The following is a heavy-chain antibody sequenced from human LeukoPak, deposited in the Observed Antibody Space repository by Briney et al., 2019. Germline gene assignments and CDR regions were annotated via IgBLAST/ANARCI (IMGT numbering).Heavy chain of an antibody. J-gene: IGHJ6*03. V-gene: IGHV3-11*04. CDR1: GFTFSDYF. CDR2: ISSSGTAI. CDR3: ARVSFTVGAFAGTLDVLRDYYYMDI. Sequence: GGSLRLSCAASGFTFSDYFMSWIRQAPGKGLEWVSYISSSGTAIYYADSVKGRFTISRDNAKNSLYLQMKTLRAEDTAVYYCARVSFTVGAFAGTLDVLRDYYYMDIWGTGTTVTVSS. D-gene: IGHD4-11*01.